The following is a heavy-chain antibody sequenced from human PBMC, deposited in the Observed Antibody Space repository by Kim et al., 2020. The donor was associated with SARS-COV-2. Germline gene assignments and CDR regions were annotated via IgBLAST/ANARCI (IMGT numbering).Heavy chain of an antibody. J-gene: IGHJ2*01. Sequence: GGSLRLSCAASGFTFSSTAMHWVRQAPGKGLEWVASIRDSGTVTYSADAATGRCTITRDNSDNTTYLQMDSTSAEDTAVYDCSKDRFYSYFDLWGGGTLV. V-gene: IGHV3-23*01. CDR2: IRDSGTVT. CDR3: SKDRFYSYFDL. CDR1: GFTFSSTA.